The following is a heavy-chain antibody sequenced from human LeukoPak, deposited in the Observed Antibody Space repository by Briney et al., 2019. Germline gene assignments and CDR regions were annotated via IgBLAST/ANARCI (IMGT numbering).Heavy chain of an antibody. CDR3: ASGSGSYRTPYYYMDV. J-gene: IGHJ6*03. Sequence: QPGGSLRLSCVASGFTVSSNYMSWVRQAPGKGLEWVSVIYSGGSTYYADSVKVRFTISRDNSKNTLYLQMNSLRAEDTAVYYCASGSGSYRTPYYYMDVWGTGTTVTVSS. CDR1: GFTVSSNY. D-gene: IGHD3-10*01. V-gene: IGHV3-53*01. CDR2: IYSGGST.